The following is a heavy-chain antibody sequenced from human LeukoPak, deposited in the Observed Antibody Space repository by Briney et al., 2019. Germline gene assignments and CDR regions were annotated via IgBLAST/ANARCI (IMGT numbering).Heavy chain of an antibody. J-gene: IGHJ6*03. CDR2: IIPILGIA. V-gene: IGHV1-69*04. Sequence: SVKVSCKASGGTFSSYAISWVRQAPGQGLEWMGRIIPILGIANYAQKFQGRVTITADESTSTAYMELSSLRSEDTAVYYCARSRVVIDYYYYYYMDVWGKGTTVTVSS. CDR3: ARSRVVIDYYYYYYMDV. CDR1: GGTFSSYA. D-gene: IGHD3-3*01.